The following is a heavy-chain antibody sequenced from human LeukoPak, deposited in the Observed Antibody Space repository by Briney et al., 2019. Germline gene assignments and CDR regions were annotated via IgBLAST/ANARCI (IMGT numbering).Heavy chain of an antibody. J-gene: IGHJ4*02. CDR2: ITGSGGST. Sequence: GGSLRLSCAASGFTFSSYAMSWVRQAPGKGLEWVSAITGSGGSTYYADSVKGRFTISRDNAKNSLYLQMNSLRAEDTAVYYCARSRGRWLNESRFDYWGQGTLVTVSS. CDR3: ARSRGRWLNESRFDY. CDR1: GFTFSSYA. D-gene: IGHD5-24*01. V-gene: IGHV3-23*01.